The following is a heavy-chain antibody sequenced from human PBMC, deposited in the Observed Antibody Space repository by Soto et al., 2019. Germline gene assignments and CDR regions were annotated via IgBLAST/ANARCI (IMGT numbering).Heavy chain of an antibody. CDR1: GFTFTSSA. V-gene: IGHV1-58*01. CDR3: AAADRRVLGYSSSWYFGAFDI. CDR2: IVVGSGNT. D-gene: IGHD6-13*01. Sequence: GASVKVSCKASGFTFTSSAVQWVRQARGQRLEWIGWIVVGSGNTNYAQKFQERVTITRDMSTSTAYMELSSLRSEDTAVYYCAAADRRVLGYSSSWYFGAFDIWGQGTMVTVSS. J-gene: IGHJ3*02.